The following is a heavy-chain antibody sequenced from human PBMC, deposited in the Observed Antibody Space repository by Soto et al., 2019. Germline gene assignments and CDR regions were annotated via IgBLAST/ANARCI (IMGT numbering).Heavy chain of an antibody. CDR1: GYTFTSYY. CDR2: INPSGGST. D-gene: IGHD5-18*01. J-gene: IGHJ6*02. V-gene: IGHV1-46*01. Sequence: QVQLVQSGAEVKKPGASVKVSCKASGYTFTSYYMHWVRQAPGQGLEWMGIINPSGGSTSYAQKFQGRVTMTRDTSTSTVYMELSSLRSEDTAVYYCASVIQLESNYYYDGMDVWGQGTTVTVSS. CDR3: ASVIQLESNYYYDGMDV.